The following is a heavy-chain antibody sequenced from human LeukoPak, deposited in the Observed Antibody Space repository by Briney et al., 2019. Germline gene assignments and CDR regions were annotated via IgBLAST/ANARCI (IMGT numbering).Heavy chain of an antibody. CDR2: INPSGGTT. Sequence: ASVKVSCKASGYTFTNYYIHWVRQAPGQGLEWMGIINPSGGTTSSTQKFQGRLAMTTDTSTATAYMELSSLTSEDTAVYYCARGMIWFKPPYKDWGQGTLVTVSS. V-gene: IGHV1-46*01. J-gene: IGHJ4*02. D-gene: IGHD3-10*01. CDR3: ARGMIWFKPPYKD. CDR1: GYTFTNYY.